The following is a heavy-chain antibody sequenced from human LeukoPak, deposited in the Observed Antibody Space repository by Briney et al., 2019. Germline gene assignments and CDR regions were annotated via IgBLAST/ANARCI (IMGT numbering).Heavy chain of an antibody. CDR3: ARAEETYYYDSSGYFDY. CDR2: INPSGGST. D-gene: IGHD3-22*01. V-gene: IGHV1-46*01. CDR1: GGTFSSYA. J-gene: IGHJ4*02. Sequence: ASVKVSRKASGGTFSSYAISWVRQAPGQGLEWMGIINPSGGSTSYAQKFQGRVTMTRDTSTSTVYMELSSLRSEDTAVYYCARAEETYYYDSSGYFDYWGQGTLVTVSS.